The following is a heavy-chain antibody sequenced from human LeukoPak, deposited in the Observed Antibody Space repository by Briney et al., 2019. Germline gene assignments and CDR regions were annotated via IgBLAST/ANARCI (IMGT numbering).Heavy chain of an antibody. CDR1: GGSISSGGYY. Sequence: TLSLTCTVSGGSISSGGYYWSWIRQHPGKGLEWIGYIYYSGSTYYNPSLKSRVTISVDTSKNQFSLKLSSVTAADTAVYYCARGGTHGVYFDYWGQGTLVTVSS. CDR2: IYYSGST. J-gene: IGHJ4*02. V-gene: IGHV4-31*03. D-gene: IGHD1-1*01. CDR3: ARGGTHGVYFDY.